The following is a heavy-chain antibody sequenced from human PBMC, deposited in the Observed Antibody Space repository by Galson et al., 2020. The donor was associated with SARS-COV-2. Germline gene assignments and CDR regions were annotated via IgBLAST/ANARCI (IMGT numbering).Heavy chain of an antibody. CDR2: ISWDGGST. Sequence: GESLKISCAASGFTFDDYTMHWVRQAPGKGLEWVSLISWDGGSTYYADSVKGRFTISRDNSKNSLYLQMNSLRTEDTALYYCAKDIHYDSGIDSWGQGTLVTVSS. J-gene: IGHJ4*02. D-gene: IGHD3-22*01. V-gene: IGHV3-43*01. CDR1: GFTFDDYT. CDR3: AKDIHYDSGIDS.